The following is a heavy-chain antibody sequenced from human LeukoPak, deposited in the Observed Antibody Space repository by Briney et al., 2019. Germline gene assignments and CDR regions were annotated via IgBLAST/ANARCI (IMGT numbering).Heavy chain of an antibody. J-gene: IGHJ4*02. Sequence: PGGSLRLSCAASGFTFSSYSMNWVRQAPGKGLEWVSYISSSSSTIYYTDSVKGRFTVSRDNAKNTLYLQVNNLRAEDTAVYYCARGPNSNWSGLDFWGQGTLLTVSS. CDR3: ARGPNSNWSGLDF. CDR1: GFTFSSYS. V-gene: IGHV3-48*04. CDR2: ISSSSSTI. D-gene: IGHD6-6*01.